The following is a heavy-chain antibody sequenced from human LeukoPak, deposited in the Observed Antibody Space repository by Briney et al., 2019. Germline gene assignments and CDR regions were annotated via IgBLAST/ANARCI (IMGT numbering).Heavy chain of an antibody. V-gene: IGHV3-74*01. Sequence: GGSLRPSCGASGFTFSTSWMNWVRQAPGKGLVWVSQINSDGSNTDYADSVKGRFTISRDNAKNTLYLQMNSLRAEDTAVYYCARGGPCIYCVCYTDFDYWGRGNLVTVSS. CDR2: INSDGSNT. D-gene: IGHD2-8*01. CDR3: ARGGPCIYCVCYTDFDY. CDR1: GFTFSTSW. J-gene: IGHJ4*02.